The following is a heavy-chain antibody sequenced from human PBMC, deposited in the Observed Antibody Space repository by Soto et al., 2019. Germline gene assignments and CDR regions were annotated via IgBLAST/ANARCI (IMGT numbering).Heavy chain of an antibody. J-gene: IGHJ6*02. V-gene: IGHV1-8*01. CDR3: ARGGALLGGMDV. D-gene: IGHD3-10*01. Sequence: AAVKVSCKACGCTFTSYDINWVRQATGQRLEWMGWMNPNSGNTGYAQKFQGRVTMTRNTSISTAYMELSSLRSEDTAVYYCARGGALLGGMDVWGQGTTVTVSS. CDR2: MNPNSGNT. CDR1: GCTFTSYD.